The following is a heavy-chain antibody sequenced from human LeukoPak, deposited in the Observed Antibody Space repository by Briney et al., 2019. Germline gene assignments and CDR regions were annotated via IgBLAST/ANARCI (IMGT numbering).Heavy chain of an antibody. D-gene: IGHD3-10*01. V-gene: IGHV4-39*01. J-gene: IGHJ6*03. CDR1: GGSVSSSIYY. CDR2: IYYSGST. CDR3: ASVRRGFGESSKYYSYYYMDV. Sequence: PSETLSLTCTVSGGSVSSSIYYWGWIRQPPGKGLEWIGNIYYSGSTYYNPSLKSRVTISVDTSKNQFSLKLSAVTAADTAVYYCASVRRGFGESSKYYSYYYMDVWGNGTTVTISS.